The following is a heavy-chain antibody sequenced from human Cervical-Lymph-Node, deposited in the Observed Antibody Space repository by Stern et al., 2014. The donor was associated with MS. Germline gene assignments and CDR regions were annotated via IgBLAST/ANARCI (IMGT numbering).Heavy chain of an antibody. CDR3: AKDRGSGWSLDY. CDR1: GFTFSTYG. J-gene: IGHJ4*02. D-gene: IGHD6-19*01. CDR2: ISNDGSKK. Sequence: VKLVESGGGVVQPGRSLRVSWAGSGFTFSTYGMHWVRQAPGQGLEWEALISNDGSKKYYVDSVKGRFTISRDNAKNTMYVQMNSLRDEDTAVYYCAKDRGSGWSLDYWGQGTLVTVSS. V-gene: IGHV3-30*18.